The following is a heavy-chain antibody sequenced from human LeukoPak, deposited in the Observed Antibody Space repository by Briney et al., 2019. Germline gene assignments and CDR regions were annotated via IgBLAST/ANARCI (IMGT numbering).Heavy chain of an antibody. V-gene: IGHV1-18*01. J-gene: IGHJ4*02. CDR2: ISAYNGNT. D-gene: IGHD6-6*01. CDR3: ARPQLYSSSPDFGY. CDR1: GYTFTSYG. Sequence: ASVKVSCKASGYTFTSYGISWLRQAPGQGLEWMGWISAYNGNTNYAQKLQGRVTMTTDTSTSTAYMELRSLRSDDTAVYYCARPQLYSSSPDFGYWGQGTLVTVSS.